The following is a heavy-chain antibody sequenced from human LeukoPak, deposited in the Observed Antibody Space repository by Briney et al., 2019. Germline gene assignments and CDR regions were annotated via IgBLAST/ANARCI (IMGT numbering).Heavy chain of an antibody. CDR1: GFTFSSYS. CDR2: ISSSSSYI. D-gene: IGHD4-17*01. Sequence: PGGSLRLSCAASGFTFSSYSMNWVRQAPGKGLEWVSSISSSSSYIYYADSVKGRFTISRDNAKNSLYLQMNSLRAEDTAVYYCARAGHMTSGDYEYWGQGTLVTVSS. V-gene: IGHV3-21*01. J-gene: IGHJ4*02. CDR3: ARAGHMTSGDYEY.